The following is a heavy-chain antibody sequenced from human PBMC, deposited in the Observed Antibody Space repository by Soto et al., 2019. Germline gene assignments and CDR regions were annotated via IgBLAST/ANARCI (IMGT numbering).Heavy chain of an antibody. D-gene: IGHD6-19*01. Sequence: GGSLRLSCAASGFTFSSYALSWVRQAPGKGLEWVSVISGSGGSTYYADSVKGRFTISRDNSKNTLYLQMNSLRADDTAVYYCAKSSGWFHPFDYWGQGTLVTVSS. CDR1: GFTFSSYA. CDR3: AKSSGWFHPFDY. V-gene: IGHV3-23*01. J-gene: IGHJ4*02. CDR2: ISGSGGST.